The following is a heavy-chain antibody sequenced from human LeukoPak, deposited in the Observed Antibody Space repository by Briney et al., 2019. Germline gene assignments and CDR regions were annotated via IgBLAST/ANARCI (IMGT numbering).Heavy chain of an antibody. J-gene: IGHJ3*02. CDR1: GFTFSSYA. CDR2: ISGSGGST. V-gene: IGHV3-23*01. D-gene: IGHD4-17*01. Sequence: GGSLRLSCAASGFTFSSYAMSWVRQAPGKGLEWVSAISGSGGSTYYADSVKGRFTISRDNSKNTLYLQMNSLRAEDTAVYYCARVTTVLDAFDIWGQGTMVTVSS. CDR3: ARVTTVLDAFDI.